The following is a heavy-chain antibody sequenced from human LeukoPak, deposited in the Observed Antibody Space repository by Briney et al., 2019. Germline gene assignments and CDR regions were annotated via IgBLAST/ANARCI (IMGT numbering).Heavy chain of an antibody. CDR2: INPSGGST. V-gene: IGHV1-46*01. D-gene: IGHD6-19*01. CDR1: GYTFTSYY. Sequence: ASVKVSCKASGYTFTSYYMHWVRQAPGQGLEWMGIINPSGGSTSYAQKFQGRVTMTRDTSTSTVYMELSSLRSEDTAVYYCARAGYSSGWYFDDAFDIWGQGTMVTVSS. CDR3: ARAGYSSGWYFDDAFDI. J-gene: IGHJ3*02.